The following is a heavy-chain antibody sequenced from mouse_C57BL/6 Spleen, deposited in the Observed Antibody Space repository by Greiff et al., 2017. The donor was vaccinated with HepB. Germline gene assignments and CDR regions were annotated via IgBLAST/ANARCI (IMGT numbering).Heavy chain of an antibody. V-gene: IGHV1-31*01. Sequence: VQLQQSGPELVKPGASVKISCKASGYSFTGYYMHWVKQSHGNILDWIGYIYPYNGVSSYNQKFKGKATLTVDKSSSTAYMELRSLTAEDSAVYYCARSRSYGNYEDWYFDVWGTGTTVTVSS. CDR2: IYPYNGVS. J-gene: IGHJ1*03. D-gene: IGHD2-1*01. CDR1: GYSFTGYY. CDR3: ARSRSYGNYEDWYFDV.